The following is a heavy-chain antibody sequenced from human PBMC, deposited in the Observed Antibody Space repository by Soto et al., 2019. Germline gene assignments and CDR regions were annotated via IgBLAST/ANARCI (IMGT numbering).Heavy chain of an antibody. CDR3: AKGVAAAGTPTPFDY. J-gene: IGHJ4*02. V-gene: IGHV3-23*01. CDR1: GFTFSSYA. Sequence: VGSLRLSCAASGFTFSSYAMSWVRQAPGKGLEWVSAISGSSGSTYYAESEKGRFTISRDNSKNSLYLQINSLRAEDTAVYYCAKGVAAAGTPTPFDYWGQGT. CDR2: ISGSSGST. D-gene: IGHD6-13*01.